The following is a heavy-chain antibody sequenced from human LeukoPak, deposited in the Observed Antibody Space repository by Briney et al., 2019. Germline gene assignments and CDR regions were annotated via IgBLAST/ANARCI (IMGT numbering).Heavy chain of an antibody. Sequence: QPGGSLRLSCAASGFTFSDYGMHWVRQAPGKGRVWVSRITSDGSNTTYADSVKSRFTISRDSAKNTLYLQLNSLRAEDTAVYYCARVNYYDASWGQGTLVTVSS. CDR1: GFTFSDYG. CDR3: ARVNYYDAS. CDR2: ITSDGSNT. J-gene: IGHJ5*02. V-gene: IGHV3-74*03. D-gene: IGHD3-22*01.